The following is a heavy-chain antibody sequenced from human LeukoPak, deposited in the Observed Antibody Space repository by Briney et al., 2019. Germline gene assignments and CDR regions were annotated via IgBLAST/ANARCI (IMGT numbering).Heavy chain of an antibody. CDR2: IKQDGSEK. J-gene: IGHJ6*02. CDR3: ARDALSSRAYYYGMDV. Sequence: GGSLRLSCAASGFMFSSYAMSWVRQAPGKGPEWVANIKQDGSEKYYVDSMKGRFTISRDNAKNSVYLQMNSLRAEDTAVYYCARDALSSRAYYYGMDVWGQGTTVTVSS. V-gene: IGHV3-7*01. D-gene: IGHD3-22*01. CDR1: GFMFSSYA.